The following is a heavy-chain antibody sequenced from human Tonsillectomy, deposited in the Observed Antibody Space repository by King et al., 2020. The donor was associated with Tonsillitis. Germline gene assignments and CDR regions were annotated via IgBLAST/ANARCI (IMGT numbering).Heavy chain of an antibody. CDR2: IYWNDDK. CDR1: GFSLSTSGVG. J-gene: IGHJ6*02. CDR3: ARLRRYYYDSYGMDV. V-gene: IGHV2-5*01. Sequence: TLKESGPTLVKPTQTLTLTCTFSGFSLSTSGVGVGWIRQPPGKALEWLALIYWNDDKRYSPSLKSRLTITKDTSKNQVVLTMTNMDPVDTATYYCARLRRYYYDSYGMDVWGQGTTVTVSS.